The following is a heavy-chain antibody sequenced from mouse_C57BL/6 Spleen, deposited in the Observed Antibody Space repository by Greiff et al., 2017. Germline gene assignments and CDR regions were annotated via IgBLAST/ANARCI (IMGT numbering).Heavy chain of an antibody. CDR1: GYTFTDYN. CDR3: ARESYDDGFAY. V-gene: IGHV1-18*01. Sequence: VQLQQSGPELVKPGASVKIPCKASGYTFTDYNMDWVKQSHGKSLEWIGDINPNNGGTIYNQKFKGKATWTVDKSSSTAYMELLSLTSEDTAVYYCARESYDDGFAYWGQGTLVTVSA. D-gene: IGHD2-12*01. J-gene: IGHJ3*01. CDR2: INPNNGGT.